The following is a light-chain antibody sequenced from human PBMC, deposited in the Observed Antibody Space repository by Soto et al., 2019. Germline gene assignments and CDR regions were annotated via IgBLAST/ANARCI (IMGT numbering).Light chain of an antibody. CDR1: QSIRNY. V-gene: IGKV1-39*01. Sequence: DIQMTQSPSSLSASVGDRVTITCRASQSIRNYLNWYQQKPGKAPKLLIYAASSLQTGVPSRFGGSGSGTDFTLTFSSLQPEDFATYYCQQSYSAPYTFGQGTKLEIK. CDR3: QQSYSAPYT. CDR2: AAS. J-gene: IGKJ2*01.